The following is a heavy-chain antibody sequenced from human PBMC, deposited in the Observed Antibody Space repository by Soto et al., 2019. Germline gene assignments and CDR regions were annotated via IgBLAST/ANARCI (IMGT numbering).Heavy chain of an antibody. CDR2: IYYSGSS. CDR3: ARARYDSSGYCYLDY. V-gene: IGHV4-59*01. J-gene: IGHJ4*02. Sequence: SETLSLTCTVSGGSISGYYWSCIRQPPWKGLEWIGYIYYSGSSNYNPSLKSRVTISLDTDKNQVSLRLRSVTAADTAVYYCARARYDSSGYCYLDYWGQGTLVTVSS. D-gene: IGHD3-22*01. CDR1: GGSISGYY.